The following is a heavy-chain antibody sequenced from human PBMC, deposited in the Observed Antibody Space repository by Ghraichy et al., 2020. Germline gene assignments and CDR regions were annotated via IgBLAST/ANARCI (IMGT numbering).Heavy chain of an antibody. D-gene: IGHD6-13*01. V-gene: IGHV4-39*01. CDR3: ARLSRSSWYGNDAFDI. J-gene: IGHJ3*02. Sequence: SETLSLTCTVSGGSISSSSYYWGWIRQPPGKGLEWIGSIYYSGSTYYNPSLKSRVTISVDTSKNQFSLKLSSVTAADTAVYYCARLSRSSWYGNDAFDIWGQGTMVTVSS. CDR2: IYYSGST. CDR1: GGSISSSSYY.